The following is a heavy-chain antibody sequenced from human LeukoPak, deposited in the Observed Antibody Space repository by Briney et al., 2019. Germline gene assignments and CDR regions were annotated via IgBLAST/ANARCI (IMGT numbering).Heavy chain of an antibody. CDR1: GGSIRSYY. V-gene: IGHV4-59*01. CDR2: IYYSGST. J-gene: IGHJ5*02. CDR3: ARAFGGTSMAGGWFDP. D-gene: IGHD3-16*01. Sequence: SETLSLTCTVSGGSIRSYYWNWIRQPPGKGLEWIGYIYYSGSTNHNPSLKSRVTISVDTSKNQLSLKLNSVSAADTAVYYCARAFGGTSMAGGWFDPWGQGILVTVPS.